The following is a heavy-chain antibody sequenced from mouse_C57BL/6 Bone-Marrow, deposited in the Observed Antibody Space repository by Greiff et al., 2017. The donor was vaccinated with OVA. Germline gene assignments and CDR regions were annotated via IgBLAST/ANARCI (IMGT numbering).Heavy chain of an antibody. CDR2: INPNNGGT. D-gene: IGHD1-1*01. J-gene: IGHJ2*01. CDR3: ARRPFGSSFDY. CDR1: GYTFTDYN. V-gene: IGHV1-18*01. Sequence: EVQLQQSGPELVKPGASVKIPCKASGYTFTDYNMDWVKQSHGKSLEWIGDINPNNGGTIYNQKFKGKATLTVYKSSSTAYMELRSLTSEDTAVYYCARRPFGSSFDYWGQGTTLTVSS.